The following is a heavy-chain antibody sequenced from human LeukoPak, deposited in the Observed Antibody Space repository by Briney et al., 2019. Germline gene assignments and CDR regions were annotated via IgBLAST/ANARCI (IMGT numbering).Heavy chain of an antibody. CDR1: GFTFDNFA. CDR2: ITWNSRVK. V-gene: IGHV3-9*01. J-gene: IGHJ4*02. CDR3: AKSTRGHGFDY. D-gene: IGHD4-17*01. Sequence: GGSLRLSCAASGFTFDNFAMHWVRQAPGKGLEWVSGITWNSRVKTYTPSVKGRFTISRDNSKNTLYLQMNSLRAEDTAVYYCAKSTRGHGFDYWGQGTLVTVSS.